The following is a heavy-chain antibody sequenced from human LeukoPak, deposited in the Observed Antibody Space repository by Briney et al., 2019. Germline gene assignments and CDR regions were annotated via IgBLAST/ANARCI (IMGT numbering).Heavy chain of an antibody. CDR3: ATSPWDYYDSSGYYKFDY. CDR1: GYSFTSYW. V-gene: IGHV5-51*01. Sequence: GESLKISCKGSGYSFTSYWIGWVRQMPGKGLEWMGIIYPGDSDTRHSPSFQGQVTISADKSISTAYLQWSSLKASDTAMYYCATSPWDYYDSSGYYKFDYWGQGTLVTVSS. CDR2: IYPGDSDT. J-gene: IGHJ4*02. D-gene: IGHD3-22*01.